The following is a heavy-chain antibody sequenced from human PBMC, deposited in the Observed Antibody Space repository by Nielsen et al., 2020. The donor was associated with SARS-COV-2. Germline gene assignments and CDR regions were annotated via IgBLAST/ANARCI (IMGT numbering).Heavy chain of an antibody. V-gene: IGHV3-30*03. Sequence: GESLKISCAASGFTFSSYGMHWVRQAPGKGLEWVAVISYDGSNKYYADSVKGRFTISRDNSKNTLYLQMNSLRAEDTAVYYCARDEGIAAAGTPFDYWGQGTLVTVSS. CDR2: ISYDGSNK. CDR1: GFTFSSYG. J-gene: IGHJ4*02. D-gene: IGHD6-13*01. CDR3: ARDEGIAAAGTPFDY.